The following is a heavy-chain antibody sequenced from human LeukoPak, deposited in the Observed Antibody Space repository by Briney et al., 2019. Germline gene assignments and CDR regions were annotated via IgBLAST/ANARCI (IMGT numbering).Heavy chain of an antibody. CDR1: GGSISSGGYY. D-gene: IGHD5-18*01. J-gene: IGHJ4*02. CDR2: IYYSGST. V-gene: IGHV4-31*03. CDR3: ARAVDTAIDY. Sequence: SQTLSLTCTVSGGSISSGGYYWSWIRQHPGKGLEWIGYIYYSGSTYYNPSLKSRVTISVDTSKSQFSLKLSSVTAADTAVYYCARAVDTAIDYWGQGTLVTVSS.